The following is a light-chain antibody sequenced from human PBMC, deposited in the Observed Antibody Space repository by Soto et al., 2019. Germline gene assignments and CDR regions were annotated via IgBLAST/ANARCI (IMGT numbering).Light chain of an antibody. CDR1: QSVSSN. V-gene: IGKV3-15*01. CDR2: GAS. CDR3: LQYHNLWA. J-gene: IGKJ1*01. Sequence: EIVMTQSPATLSVSPWERATLSCRASQSVSSNLAWYQQKPGQAPRLLIYGASTRATGVPARFSGSGSGTEFTLTISSLQSEDFTVYSCLQYHNLWAFGQGTKV.